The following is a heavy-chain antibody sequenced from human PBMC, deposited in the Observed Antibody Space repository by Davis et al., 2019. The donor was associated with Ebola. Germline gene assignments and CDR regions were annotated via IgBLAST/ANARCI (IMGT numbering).Heavy chain of an antibody. D-gene: IGHD6-13*01. V-gene: IGHV3-30*04. CDR2: ISYDGSNK. J-gene: IGHJ4*02. Sequence: PGGSLRLSCAASGFTFSSYAMHWVRQAPGKGLEWVAVISYDGSNKYYADSVKGRFTISRDNSKNTLYLQMNSLRAEDTAVYYCAREDIAAAGLGYYFDYWGQGTLVTVSS. CDR3: AREDIAAAGLGYYFDY. CDR1: GFTFSSYA.